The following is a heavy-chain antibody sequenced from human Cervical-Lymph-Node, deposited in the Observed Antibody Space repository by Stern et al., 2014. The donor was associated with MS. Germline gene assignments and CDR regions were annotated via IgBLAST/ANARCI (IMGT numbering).Heavy chain of an antibody. J-gene: IGHJ4*02. CDR2: IDWDDDK. D-gene: IGHD3-22*01. CDR1: GFSLSTSGMR. V-gene: IGHV2-70*04. CDR3: ARSFYDYESAALGPFDY. Sequence: QVTLKESGPALVKPTQALTLTCTFSGFSLSTSGMRVSWIRQPPGKALEWLARIDWDDDKLYSTSLKTRLTISKDTSKNQVVFTMTNMDPVDTATYYCARSFYDYESAALGPFDYWGQGTLVTVSS.